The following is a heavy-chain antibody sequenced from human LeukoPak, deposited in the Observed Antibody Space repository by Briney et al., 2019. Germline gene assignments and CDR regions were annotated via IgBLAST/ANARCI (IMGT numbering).Heavy chain of an antibody. CDR2: ISSSSSYI. J-gene: IGHJ3*02. Sequence: GGSLRLSCAASGFTFSSYSINWVRQAPGKGLEWVSSISSSSSYIYYADSVKGRFTISRDNSKNTLYLQMNSLRAEDTAVYYCASTNMVRGAFDIWGQGTTVTISS. V-gene: IGHV3-21*01. CDR1: GFTFSSYS. CDR3: ASTNMVRGAFDI. D-gene: IGHD3-10*01.